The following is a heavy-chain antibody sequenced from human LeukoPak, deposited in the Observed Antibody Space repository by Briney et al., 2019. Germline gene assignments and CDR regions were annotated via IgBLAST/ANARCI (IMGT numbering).Heavy chain of an antibody. Sequence: SETLSLTCTVSGGSISSYYWSWIRQPPGKGLEWIGYIYYSGSTNYNPSLKSRVTISVDTSKNQFSLKLSSVTAAVTAVYYCARESSGWSIDYWGQGTLVTVSS. CDR2: IYYSGST. CDR3: ARESSGWSIDY. V-gene: IGHV4-59*01. J-gene: IGHJ4*02. D-gene: IGHD6-19*01. CDR1: GGSISSYY.